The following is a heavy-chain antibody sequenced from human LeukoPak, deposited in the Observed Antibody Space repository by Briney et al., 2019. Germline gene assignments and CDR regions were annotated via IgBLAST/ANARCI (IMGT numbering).Heavy chain of an antibody. D-gene: IGHD3-22*01. CDR3: TTDPYYYDSSGYLMRFY. J-gene: IGHJ4*02. V-gene: IGHV3-15*01. CDR2: IKSKTDGGTT. Sequence: GGSLRLSCAASGFTFSNAWMSWVRQAPGKGLEWVGRIKSKTDGGTTDYAAPVKGRFTISRDDSKNTLYLQMNSLKTEDTAVYYCTTDPYYYDSSGYLMRFYWGQGTLVTVSS. CDR1: GFTFSNAW.